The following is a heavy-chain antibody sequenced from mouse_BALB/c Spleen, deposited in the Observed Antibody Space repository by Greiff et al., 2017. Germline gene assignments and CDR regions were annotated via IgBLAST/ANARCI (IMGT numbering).Heavy chain of an antibody. CDR1: GFAFSSYD. CDR3: ARQYGLYYYAMDY. CDR2: ISSGGGST. D-gene: IGHD2-10*02. Sequence: EVNVVESGGGLVKPGGSLKLSCAASGFAFSSYDMSWVRQTPEKRLEWVAYISSGGGSTYYPDTVKGRFTISRDNAKNTLYLQMSSLKSEDTAMYYCARQYGLYYYAMDYWGQGTSVTVSS. V-gene: IGHV5-12-1*01. J-gene: IGHJ4*01.